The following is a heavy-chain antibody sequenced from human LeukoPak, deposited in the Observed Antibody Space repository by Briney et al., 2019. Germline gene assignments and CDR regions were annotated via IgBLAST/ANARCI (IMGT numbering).Heavy chain of an antibody. CDR3: ARGAAGEDY. V-gene: IGHV3-30*03. D-gene: IGHD6-13*01. CDR1: GFTFSSYG. Sequence: GGSLRLSCAASGFTFSSYGMHWVRQAPGKGLEWVAVISYDGSNKYYADSVKGRFTISRDNSKNTLYLQMNSLRAEDTAVYYCARGAAGEDYWGQGTLVTVSS. J-gene: IGHJ4*02. CDR2: ISYDGSNK.